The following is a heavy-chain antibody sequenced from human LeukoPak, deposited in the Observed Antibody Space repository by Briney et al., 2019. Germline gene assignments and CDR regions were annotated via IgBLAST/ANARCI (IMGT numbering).Heavy chain of an antibody. CDR2: IVPNSGAT. V-gene: IGHV1-2*02. Sequence: ASVKVSCKASRYTFTGYYMHWVRQAPGQGLEWMGYIVPNSGATTYAQKFQGRVTMTRDTSISAAYLDLSGLRSDDTAVYYCSTEDKYCSSSTCGDSWGQGTLVTVSS. D-gene: IGHD2-2*01. J-gene: IGHJ4*02. CDR3: STEDKYCSSSTCGDS. CDR1: RYTFTGYY.